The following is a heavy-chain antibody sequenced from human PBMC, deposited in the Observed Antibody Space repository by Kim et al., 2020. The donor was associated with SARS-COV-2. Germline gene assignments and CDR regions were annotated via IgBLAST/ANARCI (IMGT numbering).Heavy chain of an antibody. CDR3: ARVVTMVRGVLNWFDP. CDR2: IIPIFGTA. J-gene: IGHJ5*02. D-gene: IGHD3-10*01. CDR1: GGTFSSYA. Sequence: SVKVSCKASGGTFSSYAISWVRQAPGQGLEWMGGIIPIFGTAHYAQKFQGRVTITADESTSTAYMELSSLRSEDTAVYYCARVVTMVRGVLNWFDPWGQGTLVTVSS. V-gene: IGHV1-69*13.